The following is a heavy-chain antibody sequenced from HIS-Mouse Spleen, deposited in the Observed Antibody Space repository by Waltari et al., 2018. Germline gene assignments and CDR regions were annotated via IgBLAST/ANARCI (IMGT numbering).Heavy chain of an antibody. CDR2: ISYDGSNK. V-gene: IGHV3-30*18. Sequence: QVQLVESGGGVVQPGRSLRLSCAASGFLFRSYGMHWVRQAPGKGLEWVAVISYDGSNKYYADSVKGRFTISRDNSKNTLYLQMNSLRAEDTAVYYCAKDKHHAFDYWGQGTLVTVSS. CDR3: AKDKHHAFDY. CDR1: GFLFRSYG. J-gene: IGHJ4*02.